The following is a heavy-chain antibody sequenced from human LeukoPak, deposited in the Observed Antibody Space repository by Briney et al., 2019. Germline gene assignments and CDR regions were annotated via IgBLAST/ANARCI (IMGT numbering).Heavy chain of an antibody. Sequence: SETLSLTCTVSGFSISSSNYYWAWIRQPPGKGLDWIVSIYYSGRTFYNPSLESLLTISIHTSNSQFSLKLPYMTAADTGVYYCARRDVGATIDYWGQGTLVTVSS. V-gene: IGHV4-39*01. CDR1: GFSISSSNYY. D-gene: IGHD1-26*01. J-gene: IGHJ4*02. CDR2: IYYSGRT. CDR3: ARRDVGATIDY.